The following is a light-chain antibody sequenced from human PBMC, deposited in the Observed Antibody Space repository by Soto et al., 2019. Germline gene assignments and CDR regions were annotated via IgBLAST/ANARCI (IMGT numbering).Light chain of an antibody. CDR3: QYYRTAPWT. V-gene: IGKV1-27*01. Sequence: DIQMTQSPSSLSASVRDRVTITCRASQGIGNYVAWYQQKPGKPPNLLIYAASTLHSGVPSRFSGSASGTDFTLTISSLQHEDVATYYYQYYRTAPWTFGRGTKVEIK. CDR2: AAS. J-gene: IGKJ1*01. CDR1: QGIGNY.